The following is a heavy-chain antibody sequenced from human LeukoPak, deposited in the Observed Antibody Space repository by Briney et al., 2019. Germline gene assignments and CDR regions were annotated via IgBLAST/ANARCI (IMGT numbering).Heavy chain of an antibody. CDR1: GFTFSSYS. J-gene: IGHJ4*02. D-gene: IGHD5-18*01. Sequence: GGSLRLSCAASGFTFSSYSMNWVRQAPGKGLEWVSAISGSGGSTYYADSVKGRFTISRDNSKNTLYLQMNSLRAEDTAVYYCAKLRGFMVTSFFDCWGQGTLVTVSS. CDR2: ISGSGGST. V-gene: IGHV3-23*01. CDR3: AKLRGFMVTSFFDC.